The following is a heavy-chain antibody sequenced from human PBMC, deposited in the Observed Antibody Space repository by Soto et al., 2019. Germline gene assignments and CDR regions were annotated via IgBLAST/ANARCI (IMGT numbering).Heavy chain of an antibody. J-gene: IGHJ4*02. CDR2: ISYSGST. CDR3: ARGSGSYYAY. D-gene: IGHD1-26*01. Sequence: QVQLQESGPGLVKPSETLSLTCTVSGASVSSGNYYWSWIRQPPGKGLVCIGYISYSGSTNYNPSLKSRVTISIDTSKNQFSLKLSSVTAADTAVYYCARGSGSYYAYWGQGTLVTVSS. CDR1: GASVSSGNYY. V-gene: IGHV4-61*01.